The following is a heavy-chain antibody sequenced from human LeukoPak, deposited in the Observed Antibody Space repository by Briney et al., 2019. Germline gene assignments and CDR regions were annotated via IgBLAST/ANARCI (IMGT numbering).Heavy chain of an antibody. CDR2: TYYSGST. V-gene: IGHV4-39*01. CDR3: ARQRANYYDSSGYYYPLYYYYYMDV. J-gene: IGHJ6*03. Sequence: TPSETLSLTCTVSGGSISSSSYYWGWIRQPPGKGLEWIGSTYYSGSTYYNPSLKSRVTISVDTSKNQFSLKLSSVTAADTAVYYCARQRANYYDSSGYYYPLYYYYYMDVWGKGTTVTVSS. D-gene: IGHD3-22*01. CDR1: GGSISSSSYY.